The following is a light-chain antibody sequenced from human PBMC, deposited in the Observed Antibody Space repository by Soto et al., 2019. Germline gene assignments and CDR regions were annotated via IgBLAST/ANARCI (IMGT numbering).Light chain of an antibody. J-gene: IGKJ1*01. CDR1: QSVSSW. CDR3: QHYASFSGT. CDR2: KAS. V-gene: IGKV1-5*03. Sequence: DIQMTQSPSTLSASVGDRVTITCRASQSVSSWVAWYHLKPGKAPKLLIYKASTLETGVPSRFSGSGSRTEFTLTISSLQPDDFATYYCQHYASFSGTFGHGTKVEIK.